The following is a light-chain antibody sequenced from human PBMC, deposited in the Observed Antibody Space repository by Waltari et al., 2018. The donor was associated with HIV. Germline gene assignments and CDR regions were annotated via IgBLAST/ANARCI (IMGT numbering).Light chain of an antibody. CDR1: KLAHKY. CDR2: QDS. Sequence: SYDLTQPPSVSVSPGQTASITCSGDKLAHKYASWYQQKPGQSPVVVIYQDSKRPSGIPERFSGSNSGNTATLTISGTQAMDEADYYCQAWDSGAAVFGGGTKLTVL. CDR3: QAWDSGAAV. J-gene: IGLJ2*01. V-gene: IGLV3-1*01.